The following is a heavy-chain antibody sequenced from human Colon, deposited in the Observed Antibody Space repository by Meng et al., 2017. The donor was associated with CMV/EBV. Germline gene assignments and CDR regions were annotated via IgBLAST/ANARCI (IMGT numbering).Heavy chain of an antibody. CDR2: IYYSGST. CDR3: ARDRTYSSSPYYYYGMDV. Sequence: SETLSLTCTVSGGPISSYYWSWIRQPPGKGLEWIGYIYYSGSTNYNPSLKSRVTISVDTSKNQFSLKLSSVTAADTAVYYCARDRTYSSSPYYYYGMDVWGQGTTVTVSS. V-gene: IGHV4-59*01. D-gene: IGHD6-6*01. CDR1: GGPISSYY. J-gene: IGHJ6*02.